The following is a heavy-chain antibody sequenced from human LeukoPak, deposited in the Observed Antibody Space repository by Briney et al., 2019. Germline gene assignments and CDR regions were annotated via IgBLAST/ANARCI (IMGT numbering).Heavy chain of an antibody. CDR3: ARDRGILTGYDPRYSYYYYMDV. D-gene: IGHD3-9*01. CDR2: INPNSGGT. J-gene: IGHJ6*03. Sequence: ASVKVSCKASGYTFTGYYMHWVRQAPGQGLEWMGWINPNSGGTNYAQKFQGRVTMTRDTSISTAYMELSRLRSDDTAVYYCARDRGILTGYDPRYSYYYYMDVWGKGTTVTVSS. CDR1: GYTFTGYY. V-gene: IGHV1-2*02.